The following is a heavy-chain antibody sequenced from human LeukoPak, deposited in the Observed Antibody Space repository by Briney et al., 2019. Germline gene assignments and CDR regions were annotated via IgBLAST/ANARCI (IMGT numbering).Heavy chain of an antibody. CDR1: GFTFSSYA. CDR2: ISASGGST. J-gene: IGHJ6*02. V-gene: IGHV3-23*01. CDR3: ARSSRRVADTQGARLPYYYYYYGMDV. D-gene: IGHD6-19*01. Sequence: PGGSLRLSCAASGFTFSSYAMSWVRQAPGKGLEWVSAISASGGSTSYADSVKGRFTISRDNAKNTLYLQMNSLRAEDTAVYYCARSSRRVADTQGARLPYYYYYYGMDVWGQGTTVTVSS.